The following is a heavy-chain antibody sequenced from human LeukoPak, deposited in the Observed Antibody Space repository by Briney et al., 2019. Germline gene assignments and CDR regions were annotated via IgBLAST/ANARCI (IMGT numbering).Heavy chain of an antibody. CDR1: GFTFSSYA. V-gene: IGHV3-23*01. CDR3: AKGGSSGWYHLDF. J-gene: IGHJ4*02. D-gene: IGHD6-19*01. CDR2: ISESVGGT. Sequence: GGSLRLSCAASGFTFSSYAMSWVRQAPGKGLDWVSLISESVGGTYYADSVKGRFTISRDNSKNTLYLQMNSLRAEDTAVYYCAKGGSSGWYHLDFWGQGTLVTVSS.